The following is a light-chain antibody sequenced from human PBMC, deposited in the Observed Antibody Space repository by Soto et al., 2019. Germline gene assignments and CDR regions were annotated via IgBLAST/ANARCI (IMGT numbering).Light chain of an antibody. CDR2: GAS. J-gene: IGKJ3*01. CDR3: QNYGGSPGT. Sequence: EKVLTQSPGTLSLSPGETAALSCRASQSISNSNLAWYQQRPGQAPRLLIDGASSRATGIPDRFSGSGSRTDFTLTISRLEPEDFAVYYCQNYGGSPGTFGPGTRVDF. V-gene: IGKV3-20*01. CDR1: QSISNSN.